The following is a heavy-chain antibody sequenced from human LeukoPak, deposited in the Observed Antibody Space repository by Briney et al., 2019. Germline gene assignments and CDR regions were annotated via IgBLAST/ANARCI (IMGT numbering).Heavy chain of an antibody. Sequence: NPGGSLRLSCAASGFTVSSNYMSWVRQAPGKGLEWVSYISSSGSTIYYADSVKGRFTISRDNAKNSLYLQMNSLRAEDTAVYYCARDTTVKGRGEYFQHWGQGTLVTVSS. CDR1: GFTVSSNY. D-gene: IGHD4-17*01. CDR2: ISSSGSTI. J-gene: IGHJ1*01. CDR3: ARDTTVKGRGEYFQH. V-gene: IGHV3-11*01.